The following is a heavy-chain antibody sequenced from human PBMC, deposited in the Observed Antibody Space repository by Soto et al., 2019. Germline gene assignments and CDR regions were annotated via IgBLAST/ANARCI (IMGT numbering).Heavy chain of an antibody. CDR1: GYTFTGYY. J-gene: IGHJ6*02. Sequence: ASVKVSCKASGYTFTGYYMHWVRQAPGQGLEWMGWINPNSGGTNYAQKFQGWVTMTRDTSISTAYMEPSRLRSDDTAVYYCARDIALCGMDVWGQRTTVTGSS. V-gene: IGHV1-2*04. D-gene: IGHD2-2*01. CDR2: INPNSGGT. CDR3: ARDIALCGMDV.